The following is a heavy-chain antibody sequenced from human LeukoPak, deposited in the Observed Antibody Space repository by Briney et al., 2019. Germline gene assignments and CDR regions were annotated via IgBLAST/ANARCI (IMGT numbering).Heavy chain of an antibody. V-gene: IGHV4-34*01. Sequence: SETLSLTCAVYGGSFSGYYWSWIRQPPGKGLEWIGEINHSGSTNYNPSLKSRVTISVDTSKNQFSLKLSSVTAADTAVYYCARGIDGYSYGYYGYWGQGTLATVSS. CDR2: INHSGST. CDR3: ARGIDGYSYGYYGY. J-gene: IGHJ4*02. CDR1: GGSFSGYY. D-gene: IGHD5-18*01.